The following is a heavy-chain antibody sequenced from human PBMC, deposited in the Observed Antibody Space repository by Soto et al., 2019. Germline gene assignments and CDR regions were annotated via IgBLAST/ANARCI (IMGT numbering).Heavy chain of an antibody. CDR3: ARSPGMYSGSPGGSGGMDV. CDR1: GYTFTSYY. D-gene: IGHD1-26*01. J-gene: IGHJ6*02. CDR2: INPSGGST. V-gene: IGHV1-46*01. Sequence: ASVKVSCKASGYTFTSYYMHWVRQAPGQGLEWMGIINPSGGSTSYAQKFQGGVTMTRDTSTSTVYMELSSLRSEDTAVYYCARSPGMYSGSPGGSGGMDVWGQGTTVTVSS.